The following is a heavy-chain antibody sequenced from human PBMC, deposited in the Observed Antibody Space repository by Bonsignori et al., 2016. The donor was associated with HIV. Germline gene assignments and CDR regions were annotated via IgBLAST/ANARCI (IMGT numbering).Heavy chain of an antibody. V-gene: IGHV3-21*01. D-gene: IGHD1-26*01. Sequence: GGSLRLSCAASGFTFSSYSMNWVRQAPGKGLEWVSSISSSSSYIYYADSVKGRFTISRDNAKNSLYLQMNSLRAEDTAVYYCARDTGGSYYPHTDYWGQGTLVTVSS. CDR3: ARDTGGSYYPHTDY. CDR1: GFTFSSYS. J-gene: IGHJ4*02. CDR2: ISSSSSYI.